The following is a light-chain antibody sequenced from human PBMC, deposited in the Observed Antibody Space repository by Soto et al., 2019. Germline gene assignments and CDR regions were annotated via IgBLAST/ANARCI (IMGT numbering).Light chain of an antibody. J-gene: IGLJ2*01. CDR3: SSYTSSSTLVV. CDR1: SSDVGGYNY. CDR2: EVS. V-gene: IGLV2-14*01. Sequence: QSALTQPASVSGSPGQSITISCTGNSSDVGGYNYVSWYQQHPGKAPKLMIYEVSNRPSGVSNRFSGSKSGNTASLTISGLQAEYEADYYCSSYTSSSTLVVFGGGTKLTVL.